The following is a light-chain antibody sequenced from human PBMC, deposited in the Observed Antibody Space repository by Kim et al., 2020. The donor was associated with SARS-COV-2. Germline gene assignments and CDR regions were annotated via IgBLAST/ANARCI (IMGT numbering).Light chain of an antibody. CDR3: QQYNNWPPYT. CDR1: QSVSSN. Sequence: GSPGERATLSCRASQSVSSNLAWYQQKPGQAPRLLIYGASTRATGIPARFSGSGSGTECTLTISSLQSEDFAVYYCQQYNNWPPYTFGKGTKLEI. CDR2: GAS. V-gene: IGKV3-15*01. J-gene: IGKJ2*01.